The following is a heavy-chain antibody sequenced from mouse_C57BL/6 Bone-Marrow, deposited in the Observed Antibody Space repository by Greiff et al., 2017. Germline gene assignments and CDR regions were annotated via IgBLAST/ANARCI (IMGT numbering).Heavy chain of an antibody. CDR2: ISDGGSYT. CDR3: ASFYDN. D-gene: IGHD2-3*01. Sequence: EVQLVESGGGLVKPGGSLKLSCAASGFTFSSYAMSWVRQTPEKRLEWVATISDGGSYTYYPDNVKGRFTISRDNAKNNLYLQMSHLKSEDTAMYYCASFYDNWGQGTLVTVSA. CDR1: GFTFSSYA. V-gene: IGHV5-4*01. J-gene: IGHJ3*01.